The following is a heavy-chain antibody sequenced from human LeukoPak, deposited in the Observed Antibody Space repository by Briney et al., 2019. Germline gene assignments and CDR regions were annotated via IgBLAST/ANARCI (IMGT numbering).Heavy chain of an antibody. CDR2: ISSSSSYI. CDR3: AREGVAAAGYYYMDV. CDR1: GFTFSNYN. V-gene: IGHV3-21*01. Sequence: PGGSLRLSCAASGFTFSNYNMNWVRQAPGKGLEWVSSISSSSSYIYYADSVKGRFTISRDNAKNSLYLQMNSLRAKDTAVYYCAREGVAAAGYYYMDVWGKGTTVTVSS. D-gene: IGHD6-13*01. J-gene: IGHJ6*03.